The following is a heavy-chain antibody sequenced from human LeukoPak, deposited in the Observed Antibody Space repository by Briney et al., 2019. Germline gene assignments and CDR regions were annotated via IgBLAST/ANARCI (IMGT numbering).Heavy chain of an antibody. J-gene: IGHJ4*02. D-gene: IGHD4-11*01. CDR1: GYTFTNYA. CDR3: ARGTDYSNYFDY. CDR2: INAGYGNT. V-gene: IGHV1-3*01. Sequence: ASVKVSCKTSGYTFTNYAIHWVRQAPGQRLEWMGWINAGYGNTKYSQKFQGRVTLTSDTSANTAYMDLSSLRSEDTAVYYCARGTDYSNYFDYWGQGTLVTVSS.